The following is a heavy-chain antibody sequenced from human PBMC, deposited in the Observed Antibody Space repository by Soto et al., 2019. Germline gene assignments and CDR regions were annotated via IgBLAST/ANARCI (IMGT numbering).Heavy chain of an antibody. CDR3: AREGVHNYTEYYFDY. J-gene: IGHJ4*02. D-gene: IGHD3-10*01. CDR1: GFTFSYYP. Sequence: GSLRLSCAASGFTFSYYPLHWVRRAPGKGLEWVSSISGIRDYIRYADSVKGRFTISRDNAKTSLYLQMNSLTAEDTAVYYCAREGVHNYTEYYFDYWGQGTLVTVSS. CDR2: ISGIRDYI. V-gene: IGHV3-21*06.